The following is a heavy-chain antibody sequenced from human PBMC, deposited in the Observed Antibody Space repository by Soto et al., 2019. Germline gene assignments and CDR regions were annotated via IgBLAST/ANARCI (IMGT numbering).Heavy chain of an antibody. CDR3: AKRYDILTGELLGGPDWPNYYYYYGMDV. CDR1: GFTFSSYA. CDR2: ISGSGGST. J-gene: IGHJ6*02. Sequence: GGSLRLSCAASGFTFSSYAMSWVRQAPGKGLEWVSAISGSGGSTYYADSVKGRFTISRDNSKNTLYLQMNSLRAEDTAVYYCAKRYDILTGELLGGPDWPNYYYYYGMDVWGQGTTVTVSS. D-gene: IGHD3-9*01. V-gene: IGHV3-23*01.